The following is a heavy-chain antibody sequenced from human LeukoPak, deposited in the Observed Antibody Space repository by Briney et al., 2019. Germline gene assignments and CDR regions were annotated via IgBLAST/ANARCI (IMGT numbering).Heavy chain of an antibody. CDR3: ARDRRRGFGELFG. V-gene: IGHV3-33*08. Sequence: GGSLRLSCAASGFTFSSYAMHWVRQAPGKGLEWVAVIWYDGSNKYYADSVKGRFTISRDNSKNTLYLQMNSLRAEDTAVYYCARDRRRGFGELFGWGQGTLVTVSS. J-gene: IGHJ4*02. D-gene: IGHD3-10*01. CDR1: GFTFSSYA. CDR2: IWYDGSNK.